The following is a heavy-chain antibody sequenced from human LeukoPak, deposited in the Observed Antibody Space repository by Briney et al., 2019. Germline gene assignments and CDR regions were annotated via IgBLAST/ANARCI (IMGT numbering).Heavy chain of an antibody. CDR1: GGSISSSTSYY. CDR3: AGQDIVATIFEY. V-gene: IGHV4-61*01. CDR2: IYYSGST. J-gene: IGHJ4*02. D-gene: IGHD5-12*01. Sequence: SETLSLTCTVSGGSISSSTSYYWSWIRQPPGKGLEWIGYIYYSGSTNYNPSLKSRVTISVDTSKNQFSLKLSSVTAADTAVYYCAGQDIVATIFEYWGQGTLVTVSS.